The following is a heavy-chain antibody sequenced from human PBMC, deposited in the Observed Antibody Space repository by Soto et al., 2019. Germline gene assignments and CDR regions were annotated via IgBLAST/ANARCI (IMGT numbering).Heavy chain of an antibody. J-gene: IGHJ6*02. CDR2: INAGNGNT. V-gene: IGHV1-3*01. CDR1: GYTFTSYA. CDR3: ARDGTVVTRSITSHVSYYYYGMDV. Sequence: GASVKVSCKASGYTFTSYAMHWVRQAPGQRLEWMGWINAGNGNTKYSQKFQGRFTITRDTSASTAYMELSSLRSEDTAVYYCARDGTVVTRSITSHVSYYYYGMDVWGQGTTVTVSS. D-gene: IGHD2-21*02.